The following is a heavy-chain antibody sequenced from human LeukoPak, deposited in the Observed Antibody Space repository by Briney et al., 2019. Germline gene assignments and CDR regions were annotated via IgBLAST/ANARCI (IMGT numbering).Heavy chain of an antibody. D-gene: IGHD4-23*01. CDR3: ARFYSGFDF. CDR2: IYYTGST. V-gene: IGHV4-59*01. CDR1: GGSLSNYY. Sequence: SETLSLTCSVSGGSLSNYYWSWIRQPPGKGLEFIGYIYYTGSTNYNPSLKSRLTISVDTSKNQFSLKLGSVTAADTAVYFCARFYSGFDFWGQGALVTVSS. J-gene: IGHJ4*02.